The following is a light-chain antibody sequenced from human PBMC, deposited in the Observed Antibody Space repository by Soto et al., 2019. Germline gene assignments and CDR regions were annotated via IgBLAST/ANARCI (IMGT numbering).Light chain of an antibody. CDR1: QSVSSSY. J-gene: IGKJ1*01. CDR3: QQYGSSPQT. CDR2: GAS. V-gene: IGKV3-20*01. Sequence: EIVLTQSPGTLSLSPGERATLSCRASQSVSSSYFAWYQQKPGPAPRLLIYGASSRATGIPDRFSGSGSGTDFPLTSSRLAPEDFAVYYCQQYGSSPQTFGQGTKVEIK.